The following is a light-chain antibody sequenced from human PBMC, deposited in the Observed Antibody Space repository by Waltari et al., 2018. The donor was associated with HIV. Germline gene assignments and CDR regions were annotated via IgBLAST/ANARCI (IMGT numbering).Light chain of an antibody. V-gene: IGLV2-14*01. CDR2: EVN. Sequence: QSALTQPASVSGSPGQSITISCTGTSSDVGAHTQVSWFQHYPGKAPKLILFEVNNRPSGVSSRVSGSKSGNTASLTISGLQAEDEADYYCSSYTTISTLVFGGGTKLTVL. CDR1: SSDVGAHTQ. J-gene: IGLJ2*01. CDR3: SSYTTISTLV.